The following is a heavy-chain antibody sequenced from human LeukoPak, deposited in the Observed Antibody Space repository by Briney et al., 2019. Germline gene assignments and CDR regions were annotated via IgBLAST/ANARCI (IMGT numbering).Heavy chain of an antibody. D-gene: IGHD3-10*01. J-gene: IGHJ4*02. Sequence: GGSLRLSCATSGFVFSDYAMTWVRQAPGKGLEWVSVISGSAYRTYDADSVAGRFIISRDNSMDTLYLQMNSLRAEDTAVYYCAKRVGDYWGQGTLVTVSS. CDR2: ISGSAYRT. CDR1: GFVFSDYA. CDR3: AKRVGDY. V-gene: IGHV3-23*01.